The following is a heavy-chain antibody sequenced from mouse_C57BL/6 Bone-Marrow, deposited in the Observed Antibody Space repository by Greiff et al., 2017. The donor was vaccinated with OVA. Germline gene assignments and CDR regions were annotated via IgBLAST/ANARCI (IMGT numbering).Heavy chain of an antibody. Sequence: QVQLKESGAELVRPGTSVKVSCKASGYAFTNYLIEWVKQRPGQGLEWIGVINPGSGGTNYNEKFKGKATLTADKSSSTAYMQLSSLTSEDSAVYFCARSGADYYGSSYYDAMDYWGQGTSVTVSS. J-gene: IGHJ4*01. CDR1: GYAFTNYL. CDR3: ARSGADYYGSSYYDAMDY. D-gene: IGHD1-1*01. CDR2: INPGSGGT. V-gene: IGHV1-54*01.